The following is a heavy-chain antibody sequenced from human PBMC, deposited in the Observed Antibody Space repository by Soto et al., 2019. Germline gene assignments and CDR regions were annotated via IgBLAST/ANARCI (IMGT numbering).Heavy chain of an antibody. CDR1: GFTFSSYG. CDR3: AKDGRLWFGEQLDYYYMDV. CDR2: ISYDGSNK. V-gene: IGHV3-30*18. Sequence: GGSLRLSCAASGFTFSSYGMHWVRQAPGKGLEWVAVISYDGSNKYYADSVKGRFTISRDNSKNTLYLQMNSLRAEDTAVYYCAKDGRLWFGEQLDYYYMDVWGKGTTVTVSS. J-gene: IGHJ6*03. D-gene: IGHD3-10*01.